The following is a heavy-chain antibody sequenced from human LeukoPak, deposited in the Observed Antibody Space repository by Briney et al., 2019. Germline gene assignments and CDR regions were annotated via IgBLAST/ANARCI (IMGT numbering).Heavy chain of an antibody. J-gene: IGHJ4*02. CDR2: IYYSGST. CDR1: GGSISSGGYY. D-gene: IGHD3-9*01. CDR3: ARGGYFDWLLTFDY. V-gene: IGHV4-31*03. Sequence: PSETLSLTCTVSGGSISSGGYYWSWIRQHPGKGLEWIGYIYYSGSTYYNPSLKSRVTISVDTSKNQFSLKLSSVTAADTAVYYCARGGYFDWLLTFDYWGQGTLATVSS.